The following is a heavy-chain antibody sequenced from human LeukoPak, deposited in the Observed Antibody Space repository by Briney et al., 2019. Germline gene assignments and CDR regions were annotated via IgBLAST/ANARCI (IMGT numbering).Heavy chain of an antibody. CDR2: INPSGGST. D-gene: IGHD3-22*01. Sequence: GASVKVSCKASGYTFTSYYMHWVQQAPGQGLEWMGIINPSGGSTSYAQKFQGRVTMTRDTSTSTVYMELSSLRSEDTAVYYCARAYYYDSSGYYPFDYWGQGTLVTVSS. V-gene: IGHV1-46*01. CDR3: ARAYYYDSSGYYPFDY. J-gene: IGHJ4*02. CDR1: GYTFTSYY.